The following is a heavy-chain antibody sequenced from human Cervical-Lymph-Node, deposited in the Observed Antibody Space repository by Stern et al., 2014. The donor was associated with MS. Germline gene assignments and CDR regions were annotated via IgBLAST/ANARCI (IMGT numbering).Heavy chain of an antibody. CDR1: GYTFTAYY. V-gene: IGHV1-2*06. Sequence: VQLVESGPEVKKPGASVKVSCKTSGYTFTAYYIHWVRQAPGQGLEWLGRINPNSGAAQYVPKFQGRVTMTRDASISTTYLELDSLTSDDTAVYYCARDSVVEDLDSWGQGTLVTVSS. CDR3: ARDSVVEDLDS. CDR2: INPNSGAA. D-gene: IGHD2-15*01. J-gene: IGHJ4*02.